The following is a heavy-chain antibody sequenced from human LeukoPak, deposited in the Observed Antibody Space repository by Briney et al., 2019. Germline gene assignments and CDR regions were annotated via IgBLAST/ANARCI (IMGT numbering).Heavy chain of an antibody. D-gene: IGHD1-26*01. V-gene: IGHV3-66*01. CDR1: GFTVSSNY. J-gene: IGHJ6*02. CDR3: ARDPYSGSYADYYYGMDV. Sequence: GGSLRLSCAASGFTVSSNYMSWVRQAPGKGLEWVSVLYSGGSTYYADSVKGRFTISRDNSKNTLYLQMNSLRAEDTAVYYCARDPYSGSYADYYYGMDVWGQGTTVTVSS. CDR2: LYSGGST.